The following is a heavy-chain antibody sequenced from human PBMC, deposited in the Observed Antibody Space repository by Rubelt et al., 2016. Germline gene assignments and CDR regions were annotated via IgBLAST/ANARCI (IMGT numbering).Heavy chain of an antibody. CDR1: GGSMNSLSYY. J-gene: IGHJ4*02. CDR2: IYYSGRT. V-gene: IGHV4-39*01. CDR3: KSDGPPGDY. Sequence: QLQLQESGPGLVKPSETLSLTCTVPGGSMNSLSYYWGWIRQPPGKGLEWIGSIYYSGRTYYNPSLKSQFTISVETSKNQFSRKLSVVTAADTAVYYCKSDGPPGDYWGQGTLVTVSS.